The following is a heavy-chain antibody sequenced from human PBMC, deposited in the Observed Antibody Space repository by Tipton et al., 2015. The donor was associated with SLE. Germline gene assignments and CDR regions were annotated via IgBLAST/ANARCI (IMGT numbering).Heavy chain of an antibody. Sequence: SLRLSCAASGFTFSNYGMHWVRQAPGKGLEWVAFIRYDGSNKYYADSVKGRFTISRDNSKNTLYLQMNSLRAEDTAVYYCAKDRQWELPPDAFDIWGQGTMVTVSS. J-gene: IGHJ3*02. CDR1: GFTFSNYG. V-gene: IGHV3-30*02. CDR2: IRYDGSNK. D-gene: IGHD1-26*01. CDR3: AKDRQWELPPDAFDI.